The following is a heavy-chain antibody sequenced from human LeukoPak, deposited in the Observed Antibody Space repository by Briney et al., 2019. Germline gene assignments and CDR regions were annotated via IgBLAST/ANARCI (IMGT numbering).Heavy chain of an antibody. CDR1: GGSISSGGYY. D-gene: IGHD3-16*01. CDR2: IYYSGST. J-gene: IGHJ6*02. Sequence: SETLSLTCTVSGGSISSGGYYWSWIRQHPGKGLEWIGYIYYSGSTYYNPSLKSRVTILVDASENQFSLKLNSVTAADTAVYYCARDGANGMDVWGQGTTVTVSS. CDR3: ARDGANGMDV. V-gene: IGHV4-31*03.